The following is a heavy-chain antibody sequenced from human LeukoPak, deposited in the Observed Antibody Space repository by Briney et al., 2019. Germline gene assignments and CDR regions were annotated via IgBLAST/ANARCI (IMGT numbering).Heavy chain of an antibody. CDR3: ARVFGSGIRWELLRGRYYFDY. Sequence: SETLSLTCAVYGGSFSGYYWSWIRQPPGKGLEWSGEINHSGSTNYNPSLKSRVTISVDTSKNQFSLKLSSVTAADTAVYYCARVFGSGIRWELLRGRYYFDYWGQGTLVTVSS. CDR2: INHSGST. J-gene: IGHJ4*02. D-gene: IGHD1-26*01. CDR1: GGSFSGYY. V-gene: IGHV4-34*01.